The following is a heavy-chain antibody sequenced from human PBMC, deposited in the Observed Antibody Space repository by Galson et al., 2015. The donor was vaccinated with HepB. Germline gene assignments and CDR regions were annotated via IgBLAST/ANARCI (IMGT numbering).Heavy chain of an antibody. CDR1: GFSFSDHY. V-gene: IGHV3-11*06. D-gene: IGHD5-18*01. CDR2: ISSASRYT. Sequence: SLRLSCAASGFSFSDHYMSWIRQAPGRGLEWISHISSASRYTKYADSVKGRFTISRDNANSSLYLRMNSLRAEDTAVYYCARVARYNYGPDTYFDNWGQGILVTVSS. J-gene: IGHJ4*02. CDR3: ARVARYNYGPDTYFDN.